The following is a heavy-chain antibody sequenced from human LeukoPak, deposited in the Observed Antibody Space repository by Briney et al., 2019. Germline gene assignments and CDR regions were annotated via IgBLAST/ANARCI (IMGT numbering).Heavy chain of an antibody. D-gene: IGHD2-15*01. CDR3: ARAWCSGGSCIDY. Sequence: SETLSLTCAVYGGSFSGYYWSWIRQPPGKGLEWIGYIYYSGSTYYNPSLKSRVTISVDTSKNQFSLKLSSVTAADTAVYYCARAWCSGGSCIDYWGQGTLVTVSS. V-gene: IGHV4-34*01. CDR1: GGSFSGYY. J-gene: IGHJ4*02. CDR2: IYYSGST.